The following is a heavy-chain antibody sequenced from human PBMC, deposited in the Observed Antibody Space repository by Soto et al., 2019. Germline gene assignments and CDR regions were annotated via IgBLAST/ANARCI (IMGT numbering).Heavy chain of an antibody. CDR2: IYYSGST. J-gene: IGHJ5*02. CDR3: AREEGGGYDHRWFDP. CDR1: GGSISSGGYY. D-gene: IGHD5-12*01. Sequence: PSETLSLTCTVSGGSISSGGYYWSWIRQHPGKGLEWIGYIYYSGSTYYNPSLKSRVTISVDTSKNQFSLKLSSVTAADTAVYSCAREEGGGYDHRWFDPWGQGTLVTVSS. V-gene: IGHV4-31*03.